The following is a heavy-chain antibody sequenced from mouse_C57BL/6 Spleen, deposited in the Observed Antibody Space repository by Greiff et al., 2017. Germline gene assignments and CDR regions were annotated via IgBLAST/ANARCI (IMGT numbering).Heavy chain of an antibody. V-gene: IGHV1-26*01. Sequence: EVQLQQSGPELVKPGASVKISCKASGYTFTDYYMNWVKQSHGKSLEWIGDINPNNGGTSYNQKFKGKATLTVDKSSSTAYMELRSLTSEDSAFYYCARYLLWSFDYWGQGTTLTVSS. D-gene: IGHD2-1*01. CDR2: INPNNGGT. CDR1: GYTFTDYY. CDR3: ARYLLWSFDY. J-gene: IGHJ2*01.